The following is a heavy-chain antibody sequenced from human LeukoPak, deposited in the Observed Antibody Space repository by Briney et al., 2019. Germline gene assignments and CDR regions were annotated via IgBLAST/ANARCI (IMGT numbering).Heavy chain of an antibody. Sequence: SQTLSLTCTVSGGSISSGGYYWSWIRQHPGKGLEWIGYIYYSGSTYYNPSLKSRVTISVDTSKNQFSLKLSSVTAADTAVYYCVRGVTYGMDVWGQGTTVTVSS. CDR3: VRGVTYGMDV. CDR1: GGSISSGGYY. V-gene: IGHV4-31*03. CDR2: IYYSGST. D-gene: IGHD3-16*01. J-gene: IGHJ6*02.